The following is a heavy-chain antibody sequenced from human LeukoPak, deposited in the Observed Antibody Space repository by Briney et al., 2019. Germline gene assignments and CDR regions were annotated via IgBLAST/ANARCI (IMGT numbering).Heavy chain of an antibody. D-gene: IGHD1-26*01. Sequence: KPSETLSLTCTVSGGSISSYYWSWIRQPPGKGLEWIGYIYHSGSTYYNPSLKSRVTISVDRSNNQFSLKLSSVTAADTAVYYCARYTRGRNGMDVWGQGTTVTVSS. J-gene: IGHJ6*02. CDR2: IYHSGST. CDR3: ARYTRGRNGMDV. CDR1: GGSISSYY. V-gene: IGHV4-4*09.